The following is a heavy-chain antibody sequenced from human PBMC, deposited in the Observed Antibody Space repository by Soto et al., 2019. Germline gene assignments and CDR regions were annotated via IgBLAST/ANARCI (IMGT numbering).Heavy chain of an antibody. CDR1: GASISSNDYD. D-gene: IGHD5-18*01. Sequence: QVQLQESGPGLVHPSQTLSLTCTVFGASISSNDYDWSWIRQPPGKGLEWIGHINYSGSTYYTPSLMSRLTMSMDTSKNQFSLRLTSVTAADTAFYYCVRLRGYNHGRRRDGFDPWGQGIVVTVSS. V-gene: IGHV4-30-4*01. CDR2: INYSGST. CDR3: VRLRGYNHGRRRDGFDP. J-gene: IGHJ5*02.